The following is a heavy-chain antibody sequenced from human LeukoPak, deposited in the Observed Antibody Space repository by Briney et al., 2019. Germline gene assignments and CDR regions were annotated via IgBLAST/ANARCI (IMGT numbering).Heavy chain of an antibody. Sequence: PQTLSLTCTVPAGSPSTYYWSWIRHPAGKGLEWIGRFYSSVSTTYNPSLKSRVSMSIDTSKNQFSLNLTSVTAADTAVYYCAKVAGSRYFDIWGRGTLVTVSS. V-gene: IGHV4-4*07. CDR1: AGSPSTYY. D-gene: IGHD6-19*01. CDR3: AKVAGSRYFDI. J-gene: IGHJ2*01. CDR2: FYSSVST.